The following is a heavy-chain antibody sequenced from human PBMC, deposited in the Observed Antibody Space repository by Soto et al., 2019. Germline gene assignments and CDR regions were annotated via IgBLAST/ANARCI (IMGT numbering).Heavy chain of an antibody. CDR2: ISYDGSNK. J-gene: IGHJ5*02. Sequence: QVQLVESGGGVVQPGRSLRLSCAASGFTFSSYAMHWVRQAPGKGLEWVAVISYDGSNKDYADSVKGRFTISRDNSKNTLYLQMNSLRAEDTSVYYCARDTGRKLGAAFFSWSDPWGQGTLVTVSS. CDR3: ARDTGRKLGAAFFSWSDP. V-gene: IGHV3-30-3*01. D-gene: IGHD1-26*01. CDR1: GFTFSSYA.